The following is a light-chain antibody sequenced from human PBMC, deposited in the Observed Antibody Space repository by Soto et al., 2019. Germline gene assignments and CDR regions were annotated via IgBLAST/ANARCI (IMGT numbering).Light chain of an antibody. CDR2: DVS. CDR1: QSISHY. CDR3: QQSYSTART. V-gene: IGKV1-39*01. J-gene: IGKJ2*01. Sequence: IQMTQSPSSLSASVGDRVTITCRASQSISHYLNWYQQKPGKAPNLLIYDVSSLRSGVPSRFSGSGSGTDFTLTISSLQPEDFATYYCQQSYSTARTFGQGTKLEIK.